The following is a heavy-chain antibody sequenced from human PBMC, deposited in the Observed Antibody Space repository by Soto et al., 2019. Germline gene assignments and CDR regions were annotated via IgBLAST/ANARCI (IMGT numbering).Heavy chain of an antibody. CDR1: GYTFTGYY. CDR2: INPNSGGT. J-gene: IGHJ3*02. CDR3: ARDDLYGSHAFDI. V-gene: IGHV1-2*02. D-gene: IGHD3-16*01. Sequence: ASVKVSFKASGYTFTGYYMHWVRQAPGQGLEWMGWINPNSGGTNYAQKFQGRVTMTRGTSISTAYMELSRLRSDDTAVYYCARDDLYGSHAFDIWGQGTMVTVSS.